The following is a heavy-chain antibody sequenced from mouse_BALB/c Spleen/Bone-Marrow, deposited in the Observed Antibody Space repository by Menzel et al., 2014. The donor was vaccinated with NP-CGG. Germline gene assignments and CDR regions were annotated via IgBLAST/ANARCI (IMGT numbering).Heavy chain of an antibody. D-gene: IGHD2-4*01. V-gene: IGHV1-87*01. CDR2: IYPGDGDT. J-gene: IGHJ2*01. Sequence: VKLMESGAELARPGASVKLSCKASGYTFTSYWMQWVKQRPGQGLEWIGAIYPGDGDTRYTQKFKGKATLTADKSSSTACMQLSSLASEDSAVYYCASYYDYDGRGYWGQGTTLTVSS. CDR1: GYTFTSYW. CDR3: ASYYDYDGRGY.